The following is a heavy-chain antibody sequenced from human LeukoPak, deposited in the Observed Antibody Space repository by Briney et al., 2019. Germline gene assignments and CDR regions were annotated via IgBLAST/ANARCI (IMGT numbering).Heavy chain of an antibody. D-gene: IGHD2-21*01. CDR2: IYTSGST. CDR1: GGSISSGSYY. J-gene: IGHJ4*02. Sequence: SETLSVTCTVSGGSISSGSYYWSWIRQPAGKGLEWIGRIYTSGSTNYNPSLKSRVTISVDTSKNQFSLKLSSVTAADTAVYYCARGWIANRLYFDYWGQGTLVTVSS. CDR3: ARGWIANRLYFDY. V-gene: IGHV4-61*02.